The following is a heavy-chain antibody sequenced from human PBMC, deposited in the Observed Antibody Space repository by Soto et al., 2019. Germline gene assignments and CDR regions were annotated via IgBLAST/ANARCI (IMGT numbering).Heavy chain of an antibody. D-gene: IGHD6-19*01. V-gene: IGHV3-74*01. CDR2: INSDGTNT. Sequence: VQLVESGGGLVQPGGSLRLSCAASGFTFSNYWMHWVRQAPGKGLVWVSRINSDGTNTYYADSVKGRFTISRDNAKNTLDLQMNSLRAEDTAVYYCVRGDVAARNAFDIWGQGTMVIVSS. CDR1: GFTFSNYW. CDR3: VRGDVAARNAFDI. J-gene: IGHJ3*02.